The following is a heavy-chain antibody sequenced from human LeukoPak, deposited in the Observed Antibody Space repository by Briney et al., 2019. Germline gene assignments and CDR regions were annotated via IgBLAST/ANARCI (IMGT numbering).Heavy chain of an antibody. D-gene: IGHD6-19*01. J-gene: IGHJ4*02. Sequence: GGSLRLSCAASGFTFSSYGMHWVRQAPGKGLEWVAVISYDGSNKYYADSVKGRFTISRDNSKNTLYLQMNSLRAEDTAVYYCARAGYSSGWYACYWGQGTLVTVSS. CDR2: ISYDGSNK. CDR1: GFTFSSYG. V-gene: IGHV3-30*03. CDR3: ARAGYSSGWYACY.